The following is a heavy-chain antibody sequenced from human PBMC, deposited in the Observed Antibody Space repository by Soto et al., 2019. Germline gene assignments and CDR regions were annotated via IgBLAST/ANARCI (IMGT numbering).Heavy chain of an antibody. Sequence: QVQLVQSGAEVKKPGSSVKVSCKASGGTFSSYAISWVRQAPGQGLEWMGGIIPIFGTANYAQKFQGRVTITADESTSTAYMELSSLRSEDTAVYYCARGPRKTGGIAARTYYYYYGMDVWGQGTTVTVSS. CDR1: GGTFSSYA. V-gene: IGHV1-69*01. CDR2: IIPIFGTA. J-gene: IGHJ6*02. D-gene: IGHD6-6*01. CDR3: ARGPRKTGGIAARTYYYYYGMDV.